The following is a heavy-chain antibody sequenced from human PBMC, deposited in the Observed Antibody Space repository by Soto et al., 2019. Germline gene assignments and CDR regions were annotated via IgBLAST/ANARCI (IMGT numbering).Heavy chain of an antibody. CDR2: ISASNGDT. J-gene: IGHJ6*03. V-gene: IGHV1-18*01. Sequence: QVQLVQSGAVMKKPGASVKVSCKASGYTFTSHGLSWVRQAPGQGPEWMGWISASNGDTNYAQKYQGRVTVTTDTSTSTGYMELRSLRSEDTAVYYCARMVRGSNIDYYHYMDVWGEGTTVTVSS. CDR3: ARMVRGSNIDYYHYMDV. D-gene: IGHD3-10*01. CDR1: GYTFTSHG.